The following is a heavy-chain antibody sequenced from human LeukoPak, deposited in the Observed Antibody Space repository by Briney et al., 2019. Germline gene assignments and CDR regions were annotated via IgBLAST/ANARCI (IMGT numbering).Heavy chain of an antibody. J-gene: IGHJ4*02. Sequence: SVKVPCKASGGTYSSDAISWVRQAPGQGLEWMGGIIPIFGTANYAQKFQGRVTITADESTSTAYMELSSLRSEDTAVYYCARDGYGHYFHYWGQGTLVTVSS. V-gene: IGHV1-69*13. D-gene: IGHD4-17*01. CDR3: ARDGYGHYFHY. CDR1: GGTYSSDA. CDR2: IIPIFGTA.